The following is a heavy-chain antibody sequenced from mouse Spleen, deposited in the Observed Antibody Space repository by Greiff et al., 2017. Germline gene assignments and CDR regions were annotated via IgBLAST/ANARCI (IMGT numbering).Heavy chain of an antibody. D-gene: IGHD2-1*01. V-gene: IGHV1-81*01. CDR2: IYPRSGNT. CDR3: ARRGYGNYFDY. CDR1: GYTFTSYG. Sequence: QVQLQQSGAELARPGASVKLSCKASGYTFTSYGISWVKQRTGQGLEWIGEIYPRSGNTYYNEKFKGKATLTADKSSSTAYMELRSLTSEDSAVYFRARRGYGNYFDYWGQGTTLTVSS. J-gene: IGHJ2*01.